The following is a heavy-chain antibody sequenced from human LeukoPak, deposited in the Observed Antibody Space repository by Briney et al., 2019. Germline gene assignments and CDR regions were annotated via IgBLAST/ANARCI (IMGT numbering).Heavy chain of an antibody. CDR1: GYTFTGYY. CDR3: ARDKYTGYETFDY. D-gene: IGHD5-12*01. Sequence: ASVKVSCKASGYTFTGYYMHWVRQAPGQGLEWIGWINPNSGGTNYAQKFQGRVTMTRDTSISTAYMELSRLRSDDTAVYYCARDKYTGYETFDYWGQGTPVTVSS. V-gene: IGHV1-2*02. J-gene: IGHJ4*02. CDR2: INPNSGGT.